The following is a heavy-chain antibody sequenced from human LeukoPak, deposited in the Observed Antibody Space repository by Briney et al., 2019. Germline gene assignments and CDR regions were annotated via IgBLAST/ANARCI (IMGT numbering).Heavy chain of an antibody. CDR1: GYTFTGYG. D-gene: IGHD5-18*01. V-gene: IGHV1-18*01. CDR2: ISAYNGNT. J-gene: IGHJ4*02. CDR3: ARSAATAMVTYYFDY. Sequence: GASVKVSCKASGYTFTGYGISWVRQAPGQGLEWMGWISAYNGNTNYAQKLQGRVTMTTDTSTSTAYMELRSLRSDDTAVHYCARSAATAMVTYYFDYWGQGTLVTVSS.